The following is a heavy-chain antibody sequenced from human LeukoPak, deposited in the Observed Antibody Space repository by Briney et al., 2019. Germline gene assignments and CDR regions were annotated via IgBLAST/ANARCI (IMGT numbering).Heavy chain of an antibody. D-gene: IGHD3-3*01. CDR1: GGSISSYY. J-gene: IGHJ6*03. CDR2: IYYSGST. V-gene: IGHV4-59*01. CDR3: ARHVYDFWSGYYYYYMDV. Sequence: NPSETLSLTCTVSGGSISSYYWSWIRQPPGKGLEWIGYIYYSGSTNYNPSLKSRVTISVDTSKNQFSLKLSSVTAADTAVYYCARHVYDFWSGYYYYYMDVWGKGTTVTVSS.